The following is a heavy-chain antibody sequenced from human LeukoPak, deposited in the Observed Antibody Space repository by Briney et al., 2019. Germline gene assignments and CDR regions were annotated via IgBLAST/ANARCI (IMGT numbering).Heavy chain of an antibody. Sequence: GGSLRLSCAASGYTFSSYSMNWVRQAPGKGLEWVSYISSSSSTIYYADSVKGRFTISRDNAKNSLYLQMNSLRDEDTAVYYCASSTYGAGSRDYWGQGTLVTVSS. CDR2: ISSSSSTI. D-gene: IGHD3-10*01. V-gene: IGHV3-48*02. J-gene: IGHJ4*02. CDR3: ASSTYGAGSRDY. CDR1: GYTFSSYS.